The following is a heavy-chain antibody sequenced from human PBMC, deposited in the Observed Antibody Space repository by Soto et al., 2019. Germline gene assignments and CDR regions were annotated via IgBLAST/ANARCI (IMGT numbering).Heavy chain of an antibody. V-gene: IGHV1-69*06. CDR3: ARGPNWGYRCDS. D-gene: IGHD7-27*01. CDR2: LIPLFGTT. Sequence: QVQLVQSGAEVKKPGSSVKVSCEASGGTFSGHAISWVRQAPGQGPEWMGGLIPLFGTTQHAHNFQDRLTITADTSTSTAYMELTSLRFEDTAIYYCARGPNWGYRCDSWGQGSLVTVSS. J-gene: IGHJ4*02. CDR1: GGTFSGHA.